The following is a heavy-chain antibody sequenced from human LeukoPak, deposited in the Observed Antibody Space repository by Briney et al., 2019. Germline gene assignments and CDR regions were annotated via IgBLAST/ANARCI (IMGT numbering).Heavy chain of an antibody. CDR2: ISGSGGST. CDR3: ANHPYYDFWSGYSYYFVY. CDR1: GFTFSSYA. J-gene: IGHJ4*02. Sequence: QAGGSLRLSCAASGFTFSSYAMSWVRQAPGKGLEWVSAISGSGGSTYYADSVKGQFTISGDNSKNTLSLQMNRLRAEDTAVYYYANHPYYDFWSGYSYYFVYWGQGTLVTVSS. D-gene: IGHD3-3*01. V-gene: IGHV3-23*01.